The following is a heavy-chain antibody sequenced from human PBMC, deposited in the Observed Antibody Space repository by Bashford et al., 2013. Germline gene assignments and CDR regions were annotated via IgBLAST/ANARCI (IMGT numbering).Heavy chain of an antibody. CDR1: GDSVSSNSAT. D-gene: IGHD5/OR15-5a*01. J-gene: IGHJ4*02. CDR2: TYYRSKLYN. CDR3: ARRSTSNFDS. V-gene: IGHV6-1*01. Sequence: SQTLSLTCAISGDSVSSNSATWNWIRQSPSKGLEWLGRTYYRSKLYNDYAPSVKSRIAINPDTSKNQFSLHLRSMTPEDTAVYYCARRSTSNFDSWGQGTRVTVSS.